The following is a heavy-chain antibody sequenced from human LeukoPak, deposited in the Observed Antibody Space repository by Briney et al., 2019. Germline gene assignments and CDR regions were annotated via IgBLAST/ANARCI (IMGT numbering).Heavy chain of an antibody. CDR2: IYYSGST. D-gene: IGHD2-2*01. V-gene: IGHV4-59*12. CDR1: GGSISSYY. Sequence: SETLSLTCTVSGGSISSYYWSWIRQPPGKGLEWIGSIYYSGSTYYNPSLKSRVTISVDTSKNQFSLKLSSVTAADTAVYYCARELIVVVPAATDDAFDIWGQGTMVTVSS. J-gene: IGHJ3*02. CDR3: ARELIVVVPAATDDAFDI.